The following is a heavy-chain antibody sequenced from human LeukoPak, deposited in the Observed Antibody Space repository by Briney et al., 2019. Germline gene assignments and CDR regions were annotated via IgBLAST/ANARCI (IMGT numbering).Heavy chain of an antibody. CDR3: ARVNSAMVDY. CDR2: IYYSGST. Sequence: SETLSLTCTVYGGSISSYYWSWIRQPPGKGLEWIGYIYYSGSTNYNPSLKSRVTISVDTSKNQFSLKLSSVTAADTAGYYCARVNSAMVDYWGQGTLVTVSS. D-gene: IGHD5-18*01. V-gene: IGHV4-59*01. J-gene: IGHJ4*02. CDR1: GGSISSYY.